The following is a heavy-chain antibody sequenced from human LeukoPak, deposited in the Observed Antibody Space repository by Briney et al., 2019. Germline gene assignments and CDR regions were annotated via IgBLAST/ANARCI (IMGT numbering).Heavy chain of an antibody. D-gene: IGHD3-22*01. Sequence: GGSLRLSCAASGFTFSSYAMSWVRQAPGKGLEWVSAISGSGGSTYYADSVKGRFTISRDNSKNTLYLQMNSLRAEDTAVYYCAKGDGTYYYGDSGYYLDYWGQGTLVTVSS. V-gene: IGHV3-23*01. CDR3: AKGDGTYYYGDSGYYLDY. J-gene: IGHJ4*02. CDR1: GFTFSSYA. CDR2: ISGSGGST.